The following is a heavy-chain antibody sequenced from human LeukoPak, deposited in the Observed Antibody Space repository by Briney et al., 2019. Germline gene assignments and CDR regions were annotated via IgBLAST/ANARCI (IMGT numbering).Heavy chain of an antibody. CDR2: IYYSGST. CDR1: GGSISSYY. CDR3: ARRSGGMDV. Sequence: PSETLSLTCTVSGGSISSYYWSWIRQPPGKGLEWIGYIYYSGSTNYNPSLKSRVTISVDTPKNQFSLKLSSVAAADTAVYYCARRSGGMDVWGQGTTVTVSS. J-gene: IGHJ6*02. V-gene: IGHV4-59*08. D-gene: IGHD3-10*01.